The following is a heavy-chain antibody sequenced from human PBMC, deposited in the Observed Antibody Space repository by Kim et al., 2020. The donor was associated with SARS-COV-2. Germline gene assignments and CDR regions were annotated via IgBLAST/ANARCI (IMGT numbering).Heavy chain of an antibody. CDR1: GGSFSGYY. D-gene: IGHD3-10*01. Sequence: SETLSLTCAVYGGSFSGYYWSWIRQPPGKGLEWIGEINHSGSTNYNPSLKSRVTISVDTSKNQFSLKLSSVTAADTAVYYCARGPGSGSYWGQGTLVTVS. CDR3: ARGPGSGSY. CDR2: INHSGST. V-gene: IGHV4-34*01. J-gene: IGHJ4*02.